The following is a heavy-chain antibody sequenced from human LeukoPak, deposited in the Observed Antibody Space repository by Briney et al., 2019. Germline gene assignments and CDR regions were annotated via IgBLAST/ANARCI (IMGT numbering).Heavy chain of an antibody. Sequence: GSLRLSCAASGFTLSNYDMNWVRQAPGKGLEWVSSISTSSRYIYYKDSVRGRFTISRDDAKNSLYLEMNSLRAEDTAVYYCARADCSSSTCYLRRSWFDPWGQGTLVTVSS. V-gene: IGHV3-21*01. D-gene: IGHD2-2*01. CDR3: ARADCSSSTCYLRRSWFDP. CDR2: ISTSSRYI. J-gene: IGHJ5*02. CDR1: GFTLSNYD.